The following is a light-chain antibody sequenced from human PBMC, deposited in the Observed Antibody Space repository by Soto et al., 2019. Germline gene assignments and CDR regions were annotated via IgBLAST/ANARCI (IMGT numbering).Light chain of an antibody. CDR1: QSVSSSY. J-gene: IGKJ4*01. CDR2: DAS. Sequence: EIVLTQSPGTLSLSPGERATLSCRASQSVSSSYLAWYQQKPGQAPRLLIYDASSRATGIPDRFSGSGSGTDFTLTISRLEPEDFAVYYCQQHGSSPLTLGGGTKVDIK. V-gene: IGKV3-20*01. CDR3: QQHGSSPLT.